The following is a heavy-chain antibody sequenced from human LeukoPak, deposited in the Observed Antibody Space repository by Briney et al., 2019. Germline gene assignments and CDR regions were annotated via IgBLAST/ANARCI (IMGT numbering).Heavy chain of an antibody. V-gene: IGHV3-30*01. CDR3: ARGGPYSNFDY. J-gene: IGHJ4*02. D-gene: IGHD2-15*01. CDR2: ISYDGSNK. Sequence: QAGGSLRLSCAASGFTFSSYAMHWVRQAPGKGLEWVAVISYDGSNKYYADSVKGRFTISRDNSKNTLYLQMNSLRAEDTAVYYCARGGPYSNFDYWGQGTLVTVSS. CDR1: GFTFSSYA.